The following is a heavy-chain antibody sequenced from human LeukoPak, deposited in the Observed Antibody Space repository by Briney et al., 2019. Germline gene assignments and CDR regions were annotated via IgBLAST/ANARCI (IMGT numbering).Heavy chain of an antibody. CDR2: INHSGST. CDR3: AGKKIAVAALDY. Sequence: SETLSLTCAVYGGSFSGYYWRWIRQPPGKGLEWIGEINHSGSTNYNPSLKSRVTISVDTSKNQFSLKLSSVTAADTAVYYCAGKKIAVAALDYWGQGTLVTVSS. J-gene: IGHJ4*02. CDR1: GGSFSGYY. V-gene: IGHV4-34*01. D-gene: IGHD6-19*01.